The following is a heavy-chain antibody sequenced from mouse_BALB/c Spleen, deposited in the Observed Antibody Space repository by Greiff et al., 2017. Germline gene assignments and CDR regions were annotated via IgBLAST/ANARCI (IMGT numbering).Heavy chain of an antibody. CDR2: INPSNGGT. J-gene: IGHJ2*01. CDR3: ASCGYDPYYFDY. Sequence: QVQLKQSGAELARPGASVKLSCKASGYTFTSYYMYWVKQRPGQGLEWIGEINPSNGGTNFNEKFKSKATLTADKSSSTAYMQLSSLTSEDSAVYFCASCGYDPYYFDYWGQGTTLTVSS. V-gene: IGHV1-53*01. CDR1: GYTFTSYY. D-gene: IGHD2-2*01.